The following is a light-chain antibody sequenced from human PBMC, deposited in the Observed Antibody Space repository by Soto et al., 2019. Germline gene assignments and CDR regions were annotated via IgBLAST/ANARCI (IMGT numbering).Light chain of an antibody. V-gene: IGKV1-33*01. CDR3: QQYDNLPT. J-gene: IGKJ5*01. CDR1: QDISNY. Sequence: DIQMTQSPSSLSASVGDRVTITCQASQDISNYLNWYQQKPGKAPKLLIYDASNLETGVPSRFSGSGSGTAFTFTISSLQPEDIATYYCQQYDNLPTFGQGPRLEIK. CDR2: DAS.